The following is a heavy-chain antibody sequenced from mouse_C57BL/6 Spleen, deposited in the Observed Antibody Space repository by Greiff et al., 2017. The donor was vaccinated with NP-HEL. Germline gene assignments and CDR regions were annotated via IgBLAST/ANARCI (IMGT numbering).Heavy chain of an antibody. CDR3: TIDSSGSCDY. CDR2: ISSGGDYI. D-gene: IGHD3-2*02. CDR1: GFTFSSYA. J-gene: IGHJ2*01. Sequence: DVMLVESGEGLVKPGGSLKLSCAASGFTFSSYAMSWVRQTPEKRLEWVAYISSGGDYIYYADTVKGRFTISRDNARNTLYLQMSSLKSEDTAMYYCTIDSSGSCDYWGQGTTLTVSS. V-gene: IGHV5-9-1*02.